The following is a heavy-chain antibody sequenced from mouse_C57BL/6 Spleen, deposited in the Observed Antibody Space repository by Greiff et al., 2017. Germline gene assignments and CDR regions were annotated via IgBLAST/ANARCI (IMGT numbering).Heavy chain of an antibody. CDR1: GFTFSSYT. D-gene: IGHD2-5*01. Sequence: EVHLVESGGGLVKPGGSLKLSCAASGFTFSSYTMSWVRQTPEKRLEWVATISGGGGNTYYPDSVKGRFTISRDNAKNTLYLQMSSLRSEDTALYYCARSMGSNYRYFDYWGQGTTLTVSS. V-gene: IGHV5-9*01. CDR2: ISGGGGNT. CDR3: ARSMGSNYRYFDY. J-gene: IGHJ2*01.